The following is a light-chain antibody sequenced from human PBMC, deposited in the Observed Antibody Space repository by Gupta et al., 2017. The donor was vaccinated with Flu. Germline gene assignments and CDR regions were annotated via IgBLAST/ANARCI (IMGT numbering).Light chain of an antibody. CDR2: SAS. CDR1: QSICSW. Sequence: DIQMTQSPSTLSASVGDRVTITCRASQSICSWLAWFQQKPGKAPKLLIYSASSLESGVPSRFSGSGSETAFTLTISGLLPDDFASYYCLQYTSYFPHTFGHGTNLEIK. CDR3: LQYTSYFPHT. V-gene: IGKV1-5*03. J-gene: IGKJ2*01.